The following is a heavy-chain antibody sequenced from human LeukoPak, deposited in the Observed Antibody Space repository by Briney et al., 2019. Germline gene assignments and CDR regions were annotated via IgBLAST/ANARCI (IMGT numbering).Heavy chain of an antibody. CDR2: IYHSGST. Sequence: PSETLSLTCAVSGGSISSGGYSWSWIRQPPGKGLEWIGYIYHSGSTYYNPSLKSRVTISVDKSKNQFSLKLSSVTAADTAVYYCARDRWREPTTGPGRWFDPWGQGTLVTVSS. V-gene: IGHV4-30-2*01. CDR3: ARDRWREPTTGPGRWFDP. D-gene: IGHD1-26*01. CDR1: GGSISSGGYS. J-gene: IGHJ5*02.